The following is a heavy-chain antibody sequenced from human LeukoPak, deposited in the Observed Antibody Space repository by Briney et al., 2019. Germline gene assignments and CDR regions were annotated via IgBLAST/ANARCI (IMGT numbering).Heavy chain of an antibody. V-gene: IGHV1-69*01. CDR1: GGTFSSYA. Sequence: ASVKVSCKASGGTFSSYAISWVRQAPGQGLEWMGGIIPIFGTANYAQKFQGRVTITADESTSTAYMELSSLRSEDTAVYYCARSLLVIVVVTNYGMDVWGQGTTVTVSS. CDR2: IIPIFGTA. D-gene: IGHD3-22*01. J-gene: IGHJ6*02. CDR3: ARSLLVIVVVTNYGMDV.